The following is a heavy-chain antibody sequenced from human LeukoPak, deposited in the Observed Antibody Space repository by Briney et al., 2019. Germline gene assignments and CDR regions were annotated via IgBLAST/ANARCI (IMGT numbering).Heavy chain of an antibody. CDR2: ISGSGGST. V-gene: IGHV3-23*01. Sequence: GGSLRLSCAASGFTFSSYAMSWVRQAPGKGLEWVSAISGSGGSTYYADSVKGRFTISRDNSKNTLYLQMNSLRAEDTAVYYCAKTVGELEYYYYGMDVWGQGTTVTVSS. D-gene: IGHD3-10*01. J-gene: IGHJ6*02. CDR1: GFTFSSYA. CDR3: AKTVGELEYYYYGMDV.